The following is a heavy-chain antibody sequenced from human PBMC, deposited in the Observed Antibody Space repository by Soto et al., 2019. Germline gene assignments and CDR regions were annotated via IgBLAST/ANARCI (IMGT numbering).Heavy chain of an antibody. Sequence: PGGSLRLSCAASGFTFSDYYMSWIRQAPGKGLEWVSYISSSSSYTNYADSVKGRFTISRDNAKNSLYLQMNSLRAEDTAVYYCARDQITIFGVVTIKPDALDIWGQGTMVTVSS. D-gene: IGHD3-3*01. CDR3: ARDQITIFGVVTIKPDALDI. CDR2: ISSSSSYT. V-gene: IGHV3-11*06. CDR1: GFTFSDYY. J-gene: IGHJ3*02.